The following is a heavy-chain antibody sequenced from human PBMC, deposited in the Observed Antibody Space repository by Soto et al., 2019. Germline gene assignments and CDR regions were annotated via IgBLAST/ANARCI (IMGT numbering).Heavy chain of an antibody. J-gene: IGHJ4*02. D-gene: IGHD1-26*01. CDR1: GGSINNNGYF. CDR2: IYNSGST. V-gene: IGHV4-30-4*01. CDR3: ARGPSGDKVDY. Sequence: QVQLQESGPGVVEPSQTLSLTCTVSGGSINNNGYFWSWIRQPPGSGLEWIGHIYNSGSTYSNPCLKSLVPISVHTSNNQFSLKLSSVTAADTAVYYCARGPSGDKVDYWGQGTLVTVSS.